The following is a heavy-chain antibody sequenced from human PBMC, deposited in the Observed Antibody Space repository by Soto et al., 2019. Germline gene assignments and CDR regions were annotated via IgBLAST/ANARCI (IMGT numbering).Heavy chain of an antibody. CDR1: GFTFSGSA. J-gene: IGHJ4*02. V-gene: IGHV3-73*01. D-gene: IGHD1-1*01. CDR2: IRSKANSYAT. CDR3: LSLSGYLAHNDY. Sequence: AVRLRFSCASSGFTFSGSAMHWVRKASGKGLEWVGRIRSKANSYATAYAASVKGRFTISRDDSKNTAYLQMNSLKTEDTAVYYCLSLSGYLAHNDYWGQGTLVTGSS.